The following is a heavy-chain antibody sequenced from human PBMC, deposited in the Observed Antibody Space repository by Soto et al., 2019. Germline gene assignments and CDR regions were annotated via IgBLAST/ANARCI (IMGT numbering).Heavy chain of an antibody. J-gene: IGHJ4*02. CDR3: AKAPARGGYDFVAGYFDY. V-gene: IGHV3-23*01. CDR1: GFIFSNYA. D-gene: IGHD5-12*01. Sequence: VQLLDSGGGLVQPGGSLRLSCAASGFIFSNYAMSWVRQAPGKWLEWVSTIKNSGGSTYYADPVKGRFTISRDNSKNTLYLQMNSLRAEDTAVYYCAKAPARGGYDFVAGYFDYWGQGTLVTVSS. CDR2: IKNSGGST.